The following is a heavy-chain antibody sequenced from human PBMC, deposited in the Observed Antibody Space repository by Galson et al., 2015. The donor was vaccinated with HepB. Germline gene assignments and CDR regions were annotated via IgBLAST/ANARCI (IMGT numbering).Heavy chain of an antibody. D-gene: IGHD2/OR15-2a*01. CDR3: TRGGREEATSSTH. V-gene: IGHV3-72*01. Sequence: SLRLSCAASGFRISDDYVDWVRHAPGKGLEWVGRSRNKTKNYTTDYAASVKGRFTFARDDSKNSLYLQMNSLKSDDTAVYYCTRGGREEATSSTHWGQGTLVAVSS. CDR2: SRNKTKNYTT. J-gene: IGHJ4*02. CDR1: GFRISDDY.